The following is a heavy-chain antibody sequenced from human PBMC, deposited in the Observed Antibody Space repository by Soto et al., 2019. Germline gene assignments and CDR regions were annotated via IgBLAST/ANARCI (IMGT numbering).Heavy chain of an antibody. CDR1: GGSISSSSYY. Sequence: KPSETLSLTCTVSGGSISSSSYYWGWIRQPPGKGLEWIGSIYYSGSTYYNPSLKSRVTISVDTSKNQFSLRLSSVTAADTAVYYCAREAVAGRAGPWFDHWGQGTLVTVSS. D-gene: IGHD6-19*01. V-gene: IGHV4-39*02. CDR3: AREAVAGRAGPWFDH. CDR2: IYYSGST. J-gene: IGHJ5*02.